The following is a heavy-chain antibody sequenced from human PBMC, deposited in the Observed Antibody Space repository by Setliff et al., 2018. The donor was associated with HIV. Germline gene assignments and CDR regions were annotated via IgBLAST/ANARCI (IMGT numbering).Heavy chain of an antibody. CDR1: GYSFASYW. CDR2: IYPLDSAT. Sequence: GESLKISCQASGYSFASYWVAWVRQMPGKGLEWMGIIYPLDSATRYSPSFQGQVTFSADKSISTAYLQWRNLKASDTAMYYWARVQGPGPYAKNWYAHWGQGTLVTVSS. CDR3: ARVQGPGPYAKNWYAH. J-gene: IGHJ5*02. D-gene: IGHD2-2*01. V-gene: IGHV5-51*01.